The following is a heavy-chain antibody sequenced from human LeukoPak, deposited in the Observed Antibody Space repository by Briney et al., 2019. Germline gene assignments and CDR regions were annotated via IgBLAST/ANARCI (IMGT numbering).Heavy chain of an antibody. V-gene: IGHV3-53*01. CDR3: ARGVDYYGV. CDR2: LYSNGDT. J-gene: IGHJ4*02. Sequence: GGALRLSCAASGFTVSSNYMTWVRQAPGKGLEWVSVLYSNGDTYYADSVKGRFTISRDNSKNTLYLQLNTLRAEDTAVYYCARGVDYYGVWGQGTLVTVSS. D-gene: IGHD3-10*01. CDR1: GFTVSSNY.